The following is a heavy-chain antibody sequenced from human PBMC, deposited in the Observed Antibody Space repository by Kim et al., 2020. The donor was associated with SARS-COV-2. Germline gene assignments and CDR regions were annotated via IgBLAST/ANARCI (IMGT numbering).Heavy chain of an antibody. CDR1: GGSFSSYY. V-gene: IGHV4-4*07. D-gene: IGHD6-19*01. CDR2: IHASGST. J-gene: IGHJ4*02. CDR3: ARQVAGADRRFDY. Sequence: SETLSRICTVSGGSFSSYYGSGIRQSAGRGLEWIGRIHASGSTNYNPSLKSRLTMSVDTSKHQMSLELSSVTAADTAMYYCARQVAGADRRFDYWGQGILVTVSS.